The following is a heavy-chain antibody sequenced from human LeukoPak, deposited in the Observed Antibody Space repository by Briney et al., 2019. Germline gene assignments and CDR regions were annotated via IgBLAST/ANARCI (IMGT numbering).Heavy chain of an antibody. CDR2: ISGSRGST. CDR1: GFTFSSYA. CDR3: AKDWGDYPPRYYYYYMDV. V-gene: IGHV3-23*01. J-gene: IGHJ6*03. D-gene: IGHD4-17*01. Sequence: PGGSLRLSCAASGFTFSSYAMSWVRQAPGRGLEWVSSISGSRGSTYYADSVKGRLTISRDNSKNTLYLQMNSLRAEDTAVYYCAKDWGDYPPRYYYYYMDVWGKGTTVTVSS.